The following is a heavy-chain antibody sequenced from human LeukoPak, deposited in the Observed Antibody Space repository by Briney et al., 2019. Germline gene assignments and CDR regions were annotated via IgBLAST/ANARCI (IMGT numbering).Heavy chain of an antibody. CDR2: IKQDGSEK. CDR3: ARARYSSSWYRYYYYYMDV. V-gene: IGHV3-7*01. Sequence: GGSLRLSCAASGFTFSSYWMSWVRQAPGKGLEWVANIKQDGSEKYYVDSVKGRFTISRDNAKNSLYLQMNSLRAEDTAVYYCARARYSSSWYRYYYYYMDVWGKGTTVTVSS. CDR1: GFTFSSYW. J-gene: IGHJ6*03. D-gene: IGHD6-13*01.